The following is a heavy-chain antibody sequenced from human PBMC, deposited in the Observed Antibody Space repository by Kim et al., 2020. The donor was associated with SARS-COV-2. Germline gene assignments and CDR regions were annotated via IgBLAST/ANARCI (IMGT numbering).Heavy chain of an antibody. J-gene: IGHJ4*02. Sequence: GGSLRLSCAASGFTFSSYGMHWVRQAPGKGLEWVAVIWYDGSNKYYADSVKGRFTISRDNSKNTLYLQMNSLRAEDTAVYYCARGGYSYGRSLDYWGQGTLVTVSS. CDR2: IWYDGSNK. V-gene: IGHV3-33*01. CDR3: ARGGYSYGRSLDY. D-gene: IGHD5-18*01. CDR1: GFTFSSYG.